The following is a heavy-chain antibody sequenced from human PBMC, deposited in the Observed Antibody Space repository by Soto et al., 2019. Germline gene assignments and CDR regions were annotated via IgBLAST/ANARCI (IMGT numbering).Heavy chain of an antibody. CDR2: IWYDGSDE. CDR3: GREPYVSYYGVDV. Sequence: PGGSLILSCESSGFNFGDYVRHLVRQAPGKGLQWVAHIWYDGSDEYYGDSMKGRFRVSRDNSKNTLYLQMDRLRAEDTARYYCGREPYVSYYGVDVWGQGTTVTVSS. D-gene: IGHD3-10*02. V-gene: IGHV3-33*01. J-gene: IGHJ6*02. CDR1: GFNFGDYV.